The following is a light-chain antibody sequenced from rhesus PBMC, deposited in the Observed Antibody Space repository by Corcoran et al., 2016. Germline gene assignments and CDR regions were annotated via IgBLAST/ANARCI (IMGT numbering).Light chain of an antibody. CDR2: YIT. CDR3: QQYDSLPFT. CDR1: QDINSY. J-gene: IGKJ3*01. V-gene: IGKV1-37*01. Sequence: DIQMTQSPSSVSASVGDRVTITCRASQDINSYLAWYQQKPGKAPKLLIYYITTVESGVPSRFRGSGSGTEFTLTISSLQPEDFATYYCQQYDSLPFTFGPGTKLDI.